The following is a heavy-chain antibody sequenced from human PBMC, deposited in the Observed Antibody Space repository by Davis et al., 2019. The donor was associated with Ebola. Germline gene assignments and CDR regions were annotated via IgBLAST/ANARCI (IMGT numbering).Heavy chain of an antibody. CDR3: ARQDGYSGSCFDY. CDR2: IYYSGST. V-gene: IGHV4-39*01. CDR1: GGSISSYY. J-gene: IGHJ4*02. D-gene: IGHD1-26*01. Sequence: SETLSLTCTVSGGSISSYYWGWIRQPPGKGLEWIGSIYYSGSTYYNPSLKSRVTISVDTSKNQFSLKLSSVTAADTAVYYCARQDGYSGSCFDYWGQGTLVTVSS.